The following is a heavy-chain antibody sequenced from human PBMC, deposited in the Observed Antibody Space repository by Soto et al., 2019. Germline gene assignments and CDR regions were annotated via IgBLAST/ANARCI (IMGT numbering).Heavy chain of an antibody. D-gene: IGHD3-9*01. CDR1: GYTFTSYD. CDR3: ARAPPKSKYYDILTGYYFDY. CDR2: MNPNSGNT. J-gene: IGHJ4*02. V-gene: IGHV1-8*01. Sequence: ASVKVSCKASGYTFTSYDINWVRQATGQGLEWMGWMNPNSGNTGYAQKFQGRVTMTRNTSISTAYMELSSLRSEDTAVYYCARAPPKSKYYDILTGYYFDYWGQGTLVTVSS.